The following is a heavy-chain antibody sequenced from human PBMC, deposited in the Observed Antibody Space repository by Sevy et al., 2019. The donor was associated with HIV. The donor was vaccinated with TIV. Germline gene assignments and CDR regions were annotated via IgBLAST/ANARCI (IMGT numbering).Heavy chain of an antibody. CDR3: AKGDYDFWSGYFYLDY. V-gene: IGHV3-23*01. D-gene: IGHD3-3*01. J-gene: IGHJ4*02. Sequence: GGSLRLSCAASGFTFSSYAMSWVRQAPGKGLEWVSAISGSGGSTYYADSVKGRFTISRDNSKNTLYLQMNSLRAEDMAVYYCAKGDYDFWSGYFYLDYWGQGTLVTVSS. CDR1: GFTFSSYA. CDR2: ISGSGGST.